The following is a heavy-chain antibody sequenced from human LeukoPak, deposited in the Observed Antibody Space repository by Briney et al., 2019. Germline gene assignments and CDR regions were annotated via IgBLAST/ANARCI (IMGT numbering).Heavy chain of an antibody. CDR2: ISGSGGST. CDR1: GFTFSSYA. J-gene: IGHJ4*02. D-gene: IGHD4-17*01. V-gene: IGHV3-23*01. Sequence: GGSLRLSCAASGFTFSSYAMSWVRQAPGEGLEWVSAISGSGGSTYYADSVKGRFTTSRDNSKNTLYLQMNSLRAEDTAVYYCAKSMTTVTTSGRVGYWGQGTLVTVSS. CDR3: AKSMTTVTTSGRVGY.